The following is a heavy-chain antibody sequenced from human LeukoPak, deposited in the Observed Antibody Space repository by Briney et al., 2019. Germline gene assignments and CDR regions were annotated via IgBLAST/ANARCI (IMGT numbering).Heavy chain of an antibody. CDR2: IYYNGST. V-gene: IGHV4-59*01. CDR3: AREGTLDSSGYYLGY. Sequence: SESLSLTCTVSGGSISSYYWSWIRQPPGKGLEWIGYIYYNGSTNYNPTLQCRVTISVDTSKNQFSLKLSSVTAADTAVYYCAREGTLDSSGYYLGYWGQGTLVTVSS. D-gene: IGHD3-22*01. CDR1: GGSISSYY. J-gene: IGHJ4*01.